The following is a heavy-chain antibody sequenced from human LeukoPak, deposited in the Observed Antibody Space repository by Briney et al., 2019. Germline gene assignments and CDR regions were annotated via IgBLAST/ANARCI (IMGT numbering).Heavy chain of an antibody. D-gene: IGHD3-16*01. CDR3: VRDSYGTS. J-gene: IGHJ5*02. Sequence: GGSLRLSCAVSGFTVSSSYMSWVRQSPRKGLEWVAIIYTGGNTYYADSVRGRFTISRDNSKNMLYLGMNGLRDEDTAVYYCVRDSYGTSWGQGTLVTVSS. CDR2: IYTGGNT. CDR1: GFTVSSSY. V-gene: IGHV3-66*01.